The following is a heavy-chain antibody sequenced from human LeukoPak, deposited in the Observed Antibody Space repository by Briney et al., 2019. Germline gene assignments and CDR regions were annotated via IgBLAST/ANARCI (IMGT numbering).Heavy chain of an antibody. CDR1: GGSISSYY. Sequence: SETLSLTCTVSGGSISSYYWNWIRQPPGKGLEWIGYIHYSGSTNFNPSLKSRVTISLDTSKNQLSLNLNSVTAADTAVYYCARAHTSSWYMDYWGQGTLVSVS. CDR2: IHYSGST. D-gene: IGHD6-13*01. V-gene: IGHV4-59*01. J-gene: IGHJ4*02. CDR3: ARAHTSSWYMDY.